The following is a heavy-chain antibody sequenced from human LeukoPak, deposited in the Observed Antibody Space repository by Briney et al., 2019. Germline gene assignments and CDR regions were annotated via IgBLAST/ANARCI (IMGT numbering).Heavy chain of an antibody. CDR2: ISYDGSNK. D-gene: IGHD1-26*01. V-gene: IGHV3-30*18. Sequence: GGSLRLSCAASGFTFSSYGMHWVRQAPGKGLEWVAVISYDGSNKYYADSVKGRSTISRDNSKNTLYLQMNSLRAEDTAVYYCAKGENSGSYYGYYYYYYMDVWGKGTTVTVSS. CDR3: AKGENSGSYYGYYYYYYMDV. J-gene: IGHJ6*03. CDR1: GFTFSSYG.